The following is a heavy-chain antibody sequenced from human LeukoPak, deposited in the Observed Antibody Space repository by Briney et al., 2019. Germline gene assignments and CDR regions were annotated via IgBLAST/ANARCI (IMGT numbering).Heavy chain of an antibody. CDR3: ARDLSVDY. CDR1: GFTFSSYA. D-gene: IGHD2/OR15-2a*01. Sequence: GSLRLSCAASGFTFSSYAMHWVHQAPGKGLEWVAVISYDGSNKYYADSVKGRFTISRDNSKNTLYLQMNSLRAEDTAVYYCARDLSVDYWGQGTLVTVSS. CDR2: ISYDGSNK. V-gene: IGHV3-30-3*01. J-gene: IGHJ4*02.